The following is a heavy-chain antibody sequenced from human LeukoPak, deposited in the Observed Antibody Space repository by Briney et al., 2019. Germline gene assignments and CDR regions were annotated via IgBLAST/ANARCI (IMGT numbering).Heavy chain of an antibody. J-gene: IGHJ4*02. D-gene: IGHD3-10*01. Sequence: PGGSLRLSCAASGFTFSSYGMHWVRQAPGKGLEWVSFIRYDGSNEYYADSVRGRFTISRDNAKNSLYLQMNSLRAEDTALYYCAKAQITMVRGVPDYWGQGTLVTVSS. V-gene: IGHV3-30*02. CDR3: AKAQITMVRGVPDY. CDR1: GFTFSSYG. CDR2: IRYDGSNE.